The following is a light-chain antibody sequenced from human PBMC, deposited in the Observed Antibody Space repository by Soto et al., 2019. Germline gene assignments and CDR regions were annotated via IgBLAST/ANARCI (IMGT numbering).Light chain of an antibody. V-gene: IGKV3-11*01. Sequence: EIALTQSPATLSLSPGERATLSCRPSQSLSRYLACYQQKPRQAPRLLIYDPSNSPTGITARFSGSGSGTDFNLTISSLEHDDFAVYCCQQGGNWPSFGGGTKVEIK. J-gene: IGKJ4*01. CDR1: QSLSRY. CDR3: QQGGNWPS. CDR2: DPS.